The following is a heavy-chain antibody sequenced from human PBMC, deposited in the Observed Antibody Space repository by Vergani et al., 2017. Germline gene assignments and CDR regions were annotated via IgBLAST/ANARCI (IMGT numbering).Heavy chain of an antibody. J-gene: IGHJ4*02. CDR2: IYSGGST. V-gene: IGHV3-66*02. Sequence: EVDLVESGGGLAQPGGSLRLSCEASGITFWKFGMHWVRQGPGKGLEWVSGIYSGGSTYYADSVKGRFTISRDNSKNTLYLQMNSLRAEDTAVYYCARGSGWYQDYWGQGTLVTVSS. CDR1: GITFWKFG. CDR3: ARGSGWYQDY. D-gene: IGHD6-19*01.